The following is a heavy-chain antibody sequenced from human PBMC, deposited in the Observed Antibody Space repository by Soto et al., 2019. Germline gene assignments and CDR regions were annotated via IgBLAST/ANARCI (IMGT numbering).Heavy chain of an antibody. J-gene: IGHJ3*02. V-gene: IGHV3-30-3*01. D-gene: IGHD3-22*01. CDR1: GFTFSAYA. CDR2: ISYDGSNK. CDR3: ARGAYYYDSSGYSGAFDI. Sequence: QVQLVESGGGVVQPGRSLRLSCAASGFTFSAYAMHWVRQAPGKGLEWVALISYDGSNKYYADSVKGRFTISRDNSKNTLYLQMNSLRAEDTAVYYCARGAYYYDSSGYSGAFDIWGQGTMVTVSS.